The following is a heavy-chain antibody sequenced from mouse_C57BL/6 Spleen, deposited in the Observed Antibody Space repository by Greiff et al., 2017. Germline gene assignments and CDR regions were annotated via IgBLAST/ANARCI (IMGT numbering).Heavy chain of an antibody. J-gene: IGHJ3*01. V-gene: IGHV5-15*01. CDR2: ISNLAYSI. CDR3: ASLDSSGYLAY. D-gene: IGHD3-2*02. CDR1: GFTFSDYG. Sequence: EVNLVESGGGLVQPGGSLKLSCAASGFTFSDYGMAWVRQAPRKGPEWVAFISNLAYSIYYADTVTGRFTISRENAKNTLYLEMSSLRSEDTAMYYCASLDSSGYLAYWGQGTLVTVSA.